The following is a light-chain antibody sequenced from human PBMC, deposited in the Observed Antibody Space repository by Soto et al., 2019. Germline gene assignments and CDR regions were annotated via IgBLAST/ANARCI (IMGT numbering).Light chain of an antibody. V-gene: IGKV1-5*01. Sequence: DMRMTQSPSTLSASVGDRVTITCRASQSVSYWLAWYQQKPGMAPKLLIHDASSLESRVPSRFRGSGSGKQFILTICSLQPDDFATYYCQQYGFSFGPGTKVEI. CDR2: DAS. CDR3: QQYGFS. CDR1: QSVSYW. J-gene: IGKJ3*01.